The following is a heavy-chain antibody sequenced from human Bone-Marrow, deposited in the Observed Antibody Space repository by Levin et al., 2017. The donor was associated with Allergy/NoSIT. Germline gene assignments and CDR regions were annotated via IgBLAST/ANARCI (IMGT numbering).Heavy chain of an antibody. J-gene: IGHJ4*02. V-gene: IGHV4-31*03. Sequence: SQTLSLTCTVSGGSIRSGGTYYWSWIRQHPGEGLEWIGYIYYSGFTYYNPSLKSRVTISVDTSRNQFSLKLSSVTAADTAVYYCARIYCSSTSCTTGYYFDYWGQGTLVTVSS. CDR3: ARIYCSSTSCTTGYYFDY. CDR2: IYYSGFT. CDR1: GGSIRSGGTYY. D-gene: IGHD2-2*01.